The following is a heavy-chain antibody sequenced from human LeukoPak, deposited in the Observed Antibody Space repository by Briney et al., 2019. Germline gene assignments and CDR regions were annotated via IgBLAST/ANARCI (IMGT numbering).Heavy chain of an antibody. J-gene: IGHJ5*02. CDR1: GSSFTSYW. CDR3: ATRKTGTTWGGWFDP. Sequence: GASLKISCKGSGSSFTSYWIAWVRQLPGKGLEWMGIINPGDSHTRYSPSFQGQVTISADKSISTAYLQWSSLKASDTAIYYCATRKTGTTWGGWFDPWGQGTLVTVSS. CDR2: INPGDSHT. D-gene: IGHD1-7*01. V-gene: IGHV5-51*01.